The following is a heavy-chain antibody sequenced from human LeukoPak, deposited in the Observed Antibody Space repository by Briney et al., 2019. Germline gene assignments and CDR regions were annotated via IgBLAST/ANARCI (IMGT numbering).Heavy chain of an antibody. D-gene: IGHD4-17*01. Sequence: GGSLRLSCAASGFSFISYGMHWVRQAPGKGLEWVGVISDDGRSKDYADSVKGRFTIPRDNSKDTLYLQMNSLRDEDTAVYYCAKRPSDYGDYVSYFDYWGQGTLVTVSS. V-gene: IGHV3-30*18. CDR2: ISDDGRSK. CDR1: GFSFISYG. J-gene: IGHJ4*02. CDR3: AKRPSDYGDYVSYFDY.